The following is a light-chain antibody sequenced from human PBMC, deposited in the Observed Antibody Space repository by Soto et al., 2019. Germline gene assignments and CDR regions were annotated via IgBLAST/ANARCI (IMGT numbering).Light chain of an antibody. J-gene: IGKJ2*01. V-gene: IGKV1-5*01. CDR1: QSLSDW. Sequence: DIQMTQSPSTLSASVGDSVTITCRASQSLSDWLAWYQQKPGKAPSLLIYDASTLESGVPPRFSGSGSGTEFTLTISSLQPDDFATYYCQQYKSYAMYTFGQGTKLEIK. CDR2: DAS. CDR3: QQYKSYAMYT.